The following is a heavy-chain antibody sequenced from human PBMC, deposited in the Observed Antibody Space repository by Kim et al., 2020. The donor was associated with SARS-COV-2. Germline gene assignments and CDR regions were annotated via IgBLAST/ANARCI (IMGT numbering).Heavy chain of an antibody. CDR1: GFTFSSYS. CDR3: ASWGSGWYGGHWFDP. V-gene: IGHV3-48*04. D-gene: IGHD6-19*01. J-gene: IGHJ5*02. Sequence: GGSLRLSCAASGFTFSSYSMNWVRQAPGKGLEWVSYISSSSSTIYYADSVKGRFTISRDNAKNSLYLQMNSLRAEDTAVYYCASWGSGWYGGHWFDPWGQGTLVTVSS. CDR2: ISSSSSTI.